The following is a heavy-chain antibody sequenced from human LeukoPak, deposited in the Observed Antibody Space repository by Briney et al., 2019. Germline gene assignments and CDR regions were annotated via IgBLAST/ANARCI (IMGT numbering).Heavy chain of an antibody. CDR2: IIPIFGTA. Sequence: SVKVSCKASGGTFISYAISWVRQAPGRGREWMGGIIPIFGTANYAQKFQGRVTITTDESTSTAYMELSSLRSEDTAVYYCARGSEQLVLDYWGQGTLVTVSS. CDR3: ARGSEQLVLDY. D-gene: IGHD6-6*01. V-gene: IGHV1-69*05. CDR1: GGTFISYA. J-gene: IGHJ4*02.